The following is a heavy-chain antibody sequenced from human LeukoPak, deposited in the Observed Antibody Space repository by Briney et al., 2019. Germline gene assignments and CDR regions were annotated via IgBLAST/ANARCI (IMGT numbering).Heavy chain of an antibody. J-gene: IGHJ3*02. D-gene: IGHD1-20*01. CDR2: IYYSGST. Sequence: SETLSLTCTVSGGSISSYYWTWVRQPPGKGLEWIGYIYYSGSTNYNPSLKSRVTISVDTSKNQFSLNLSSVTAADTAVYYCARGRNSWTTFDIWGQGTMVTVSS. CDR1: GGSISSYY. V-gene: IGHV4-59*12. CDR3: ARGRNSWTTFDI.